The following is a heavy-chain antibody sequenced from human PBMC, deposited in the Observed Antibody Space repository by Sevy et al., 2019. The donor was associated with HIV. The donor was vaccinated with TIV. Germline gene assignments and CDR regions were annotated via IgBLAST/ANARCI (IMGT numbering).Heavy chain of an antibody. CDR2: IKQDESEK. CDR3: ARDWECTGGVCYFMDV. CDR1: GFTFSSYW. J-gene: IGHJ6*02. V-gene: IGHV3-7*03. D-gene: IGHD2-8*02. Sequence: GESLKISCAASGFTFSSYWMSWVRQAPGKGLEWVANIKQDESEKYYVDSVKGRFTISRDNAKNSLYLQMNSLRAEDTAVYYCARDWECTGGVCYFMDVWGQGTTVTVSS.